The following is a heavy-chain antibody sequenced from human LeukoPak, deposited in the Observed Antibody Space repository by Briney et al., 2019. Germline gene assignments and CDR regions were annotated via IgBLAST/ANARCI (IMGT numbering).Heavy chain of an antibody. CDR3: ARAKTTVTTFDAFDI. CDR2: ITASGTAM. J-gene: IGHJ3*02. D-gene: IGHD4-17*01. CDR1: GFTFSSYS. Sequence: PGGSLRLSCAASGFTFSSYSMNWVRQAPGKGLEWVSHITASGTAMFYADSVKGRFTISRDNSKNTLYLQMNSLRTEDTAVYYCARAKTTVTTFDAFDIWGQGTMVTVSS. V-gene: IGHV3-48*01.